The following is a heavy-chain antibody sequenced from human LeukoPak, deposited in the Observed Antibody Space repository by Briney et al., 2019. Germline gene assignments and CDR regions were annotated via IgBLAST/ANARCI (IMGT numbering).Heavy chain of an antibody. Sequence: PLETLSLTCTVSGGSISDYSWSWIRQPPGKGLEWIGNIYYSGSANHNPSLKSRVTISRDTSKNQFSLKLTSVTTADTAVYYCARAGGVKTAALDLDYWGQGTLVTVSS. V-gene: IGHV4-59*01. D-gene: IGHD6-25*01. CDR1: GGSISDYS. CDR3: ARAGGVKTAALDLDY. J-gene: IGHJ4*02. CDR2: IYYSGSA.